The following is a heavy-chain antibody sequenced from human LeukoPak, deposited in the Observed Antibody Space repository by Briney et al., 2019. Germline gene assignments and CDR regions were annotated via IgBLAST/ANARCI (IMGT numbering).Heavy chain of an antibody. Sequence: GGSLRLSCAASGFIFTSYDMHWVRQTPGKGLEWVSGISTAGDTYYQDSVKGRFSISRENAKNSLYLQMNSLRAGDTAVYYRARDSGLGGYSFDSWGQGTLVSVSS. CDR2: ISTAGDT. CDR3: ARDSGLGGYSFDS. D-gene: IGHD5-18*01. V-gene: IGHV3-13*04. CDR1: GFIFTSYD. J-gene: IGHJ4*02.